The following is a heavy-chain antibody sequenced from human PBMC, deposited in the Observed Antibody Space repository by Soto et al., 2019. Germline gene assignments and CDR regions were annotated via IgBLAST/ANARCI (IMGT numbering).Heavy chain of an antibody. J-gene: IGHJ4*02. CDR2: IFYSGIT. Sequence: SETLSLTCTVSGGSVNNGSFYWNWIRQPPGKGLEWVGFIFYSGITNYSPSLRSRATISLDTSKNQFSLRLNSVTSADPAVYYGARRLAGSPRFFDCWGQGIPVTVSS. D-gene: IGHD1-1*01. CDR3: ARRLAGSPRFFDC. V-gene: IGHV4-61*01. CDR1: GGSVNNGSFY.